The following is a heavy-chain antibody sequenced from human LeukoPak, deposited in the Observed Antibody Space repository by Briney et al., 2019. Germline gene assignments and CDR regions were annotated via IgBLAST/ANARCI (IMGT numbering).Heavy chain of an antibody. CDR1: GFTFSSYS. D-gene: IGHD6-6*01. V-gene: IGHV3-48*01. Sequence: GGSLRLSCAASGFTFSSYSMNWVRQAPGKGLEWVSYISSSSSTIYYADSVKGRFTISRDNAKNSLYLQMNSLGAEDTAVYYCARDGSIAARQPDVWGQGTTVTVSS. CDR2: ISSSSSTI. J-gene: IGHJ6*02. CDR3: ARDGSIAARQPDV.